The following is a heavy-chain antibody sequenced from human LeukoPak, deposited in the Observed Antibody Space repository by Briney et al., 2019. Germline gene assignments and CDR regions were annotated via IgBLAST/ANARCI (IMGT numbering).Heavy chain of an antibody. J-gene: IGHJ3*02. CDR2: IYYSGST. Sequence: SETLSLTCTVSGGSISSYYWSWIRQPPGKGLEWIGYIYYSGSTNYNPSLKSRVTISVDTSKNQFSLKLSSVTAADTAVYYCAADQGGSSSWYAFDIWGQGTMVTVSS. CDR3: AADQGGSSSWYAFDI. V-gene: IGHV4-59*01. CDR1: GGSISSYY. D-gene: IGHD6-13*01.